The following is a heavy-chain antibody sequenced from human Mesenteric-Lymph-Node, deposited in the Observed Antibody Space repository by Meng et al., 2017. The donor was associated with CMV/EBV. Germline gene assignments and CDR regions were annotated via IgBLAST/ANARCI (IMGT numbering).Heavy chain of an antibody. CDR2: IISDETTT. CDR3: ARDRYSNYSPCLDY. D-gene: IGHD4-11*01. Sequence: GESLKISCAASGFTFFSRYWMHWVRQAPGKGLVWVSRIISDETTTIHADSVKGRFTISRDNSKNTLYLQMNSLRTEDTAVYSCARDRYSNYSPCLDYWGLGTLVTVSS. J-gene: IGHJ4*02. V-gene: IGHV3-74*01. CDR1: GFTFFSRYW.